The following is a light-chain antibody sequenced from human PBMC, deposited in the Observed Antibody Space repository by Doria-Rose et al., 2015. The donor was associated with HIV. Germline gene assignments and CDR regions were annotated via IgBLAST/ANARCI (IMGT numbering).Light chain of an antibody. J-gene: IGKJ1*01. CDR1: QTVSTY. CDR2: AAS. CDR3: QQTYSSPPWT. V-gene: IGKV1-39*01. Sequence: TQSPSSLSASIGDRVTITCRASQTVSTYLNWFQQEPGKAPKLLIYAASRLQSGAPSRFSGSGSGTDFTLAISGLQPGDFATYYCQQTYSSPPWTFGQGTKVEMK.